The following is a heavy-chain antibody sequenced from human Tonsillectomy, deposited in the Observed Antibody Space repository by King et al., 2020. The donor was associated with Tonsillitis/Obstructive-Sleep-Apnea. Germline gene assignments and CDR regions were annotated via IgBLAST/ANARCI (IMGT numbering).Heavy chain of an antibody. J-gene: IGHJ6*03. D-gene: IGHD6-13*01. CDR2: IWYDGSSK. CDR3: ARDPNGRSCVPSYYYYYYMDG. V-gene: IGHV3-33*01. Sequence: VQLVESGGGVVQPGRSLRLSCAASGFNFSSYGMHWVRQAPGKGLEWVAVIWYDGSSKNYADSVKGRFTISRDNSKSTLYLQMNSLRGEDTAVYYCARDPNGRSCVPSYYYYYYMDGWGKGTTVTVSS. CDR1: GFNFSSYG.